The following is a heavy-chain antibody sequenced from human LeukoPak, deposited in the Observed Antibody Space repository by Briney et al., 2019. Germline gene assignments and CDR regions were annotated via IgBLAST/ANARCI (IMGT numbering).Heavy chain of an antibody. J-gene: IGHJ6*02. CDR3: ARDRRSYGMDV. CDR2: IYYSGST. V-gene: IGHV4-39*07. Sequence: SETLSLTCTVSGGSISSSNYYWAWIRQPPGKGLEWIGSIYYSGSTYYNPSLKSRVTISVDTSKNQFSLKLSSVTAADTAVYYCARDRRSYGMDVWGQGTTVTVSS. CDR1: GGSISSSNYY.